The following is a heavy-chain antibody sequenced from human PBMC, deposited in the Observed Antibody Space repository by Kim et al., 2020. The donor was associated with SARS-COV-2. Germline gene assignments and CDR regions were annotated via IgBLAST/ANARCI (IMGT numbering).Heavy chain of an antibody. D-gene: IGHD3-22*01. CDR2: GGSNK. Sequence: GGSNKYYADALKGRFIISRDHYKSTLYLQMNSLRAEDTAMYYCATDRSSDDWGQGTLVTVSS. V-gene: IGHV3-30-3*01. J-gene: IGHJ4*02. CDR3: ATDRSSDD.